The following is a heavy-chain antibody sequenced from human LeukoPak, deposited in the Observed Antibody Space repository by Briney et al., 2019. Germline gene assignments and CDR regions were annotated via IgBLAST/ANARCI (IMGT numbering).Heavy chain of an antibody. CDR2: INLSGGRT. CDR3: ARDQRYYDSSGHLDY. CDR1: GYTFTGYY. V-gene: IGHV1-46*01. Sequence: ASVKVSCKASGYTFTGYYMHWVRPAPGQGLEWMGIINLSGGRTSYAQKFQGRVTMTRDTSTSTVYMELSSLRSEDTAVYYCARDQRYYDSSGHLDYWGQGTLVTVSS. D-gene: IGHD3-22*01. J-gene: IGHJ4*02.